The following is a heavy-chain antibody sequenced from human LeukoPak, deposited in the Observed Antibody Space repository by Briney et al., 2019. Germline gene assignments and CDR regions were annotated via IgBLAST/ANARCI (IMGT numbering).Heavy chain of an antibody. D-gene: IGHD3-9*01. Sequence: PGGSLRLSCAASGFTFSSYAMSWVRQAPGKGLEWVPAISGSGGSTYYADSVKGRFTISRDNSKNTLYLQMNSLRAEDTAVYYCARARSLARRYFDWWKGHYYMDVWGKGTTVTISS. J-gene: IGHJ6*03. CDR2: ISGSGGST. CDR1: GFTFSSYA. V-gene: IGHV3-23*01. CDR3: ARARSLARRYFDWWKGHYYMDV.